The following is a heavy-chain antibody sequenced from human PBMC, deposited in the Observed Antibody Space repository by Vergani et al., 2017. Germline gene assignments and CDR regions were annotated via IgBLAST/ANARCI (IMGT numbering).Heavy chain of an antibody. CDR1: GYSISDGYY. V-gene: IGHV4-38-2*02. CDR2: IYHTGST. CDR3: AREGLYYDSSGYRGRWFDP. J-gene: IGHJ5*02. D-gene: IGHD3-22*01. Sequence: QVQLQQSGPGLVTPSETLSLTCAVSGYSISDGYYWAWTRQTPVKGLEWIGAIYHTGSTYYNPSLKSRVTMSVDTSKNHFSLNLKSVTAADTAVYYCAREGLYYDSSGYRGRWFDPWGQGTLVTVSS.